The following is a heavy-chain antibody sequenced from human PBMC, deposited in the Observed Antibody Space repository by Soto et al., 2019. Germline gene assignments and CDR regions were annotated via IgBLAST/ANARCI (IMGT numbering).Heavy chain of an antibody. CDR2: INGRSNYK. CDR3: VREDGVVGASSAFDS. V-gene: IGHV3-21*01. CDR1: GFALTTYT. D-gene: IGHD1-26*01. Sequence: GGSLRLSCVASGFALTTYTMNWVRQAPGTGLEWVSSINGRSNYKYYSDSVKGRFTVSRDNAQNSLFLQMSRLGPEDTAVYYCVREDGVVGASSAFDSWGQGTQVTVSS. J-gene: IGHJ4*02.